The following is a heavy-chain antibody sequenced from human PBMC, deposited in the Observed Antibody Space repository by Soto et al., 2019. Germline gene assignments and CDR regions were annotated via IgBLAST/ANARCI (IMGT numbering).Heavy chain of an antibody. CDR3: ARASSSYPYYFDY. CDR2: IYYSGST. Sequence: ETLSLTCTVSGGSISSYYWNWIRQPPGRGLEWIGCIYYSGSTNYSPSLKSRVTISVDTSKNQFSLKLSSVTAADSAVYYCARASSSYPYYFDYWGQGTLVTVSS. J-gene: IGHJ4*02. V-gene: IGHV4-59*01. D-gene: IGHD2-2*01. CDR1: GGSISSYY.